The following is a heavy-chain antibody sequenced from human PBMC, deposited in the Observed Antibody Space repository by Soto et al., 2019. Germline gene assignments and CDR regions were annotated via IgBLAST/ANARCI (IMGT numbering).Heavy chain of an antibody. J-gene: IGHJ4*02. CDR3: ARFDFGDYRGLDY. Sequence: QVHLQESGPGLVKPSETLSLTCTVSSGSISGYYWSWIRQPPGKGLECIGYISYIGNTHYNPSLMSRVTISIDTSKNQFSLKVTSVTAADTAVYYCARFDFGDYRGLDYWGQGTLVTVYS. CDR2: ISYIGNT. D-gene: IGHD4-17*01. V-gene: IGHV4-59*08. CDR1: SGSISGYY.